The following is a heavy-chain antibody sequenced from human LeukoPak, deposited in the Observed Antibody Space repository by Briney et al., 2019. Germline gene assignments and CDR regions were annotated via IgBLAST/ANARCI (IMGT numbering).Heavy chain of an antibody. V-gene: IGHV3-23*01. D-gene: IGHD3-22*01. Sequence: PGGSLRLSCAASGFTFSSYAMSWVRQAPGKGLEWVSAISGSGGSTYYADSVKGRFTISRDNSKNTLYLQMNSLRAEDTAVYYCAKGGYYYDSSGYYYSRDFDYWGQGTLVTVSS. CDR3: AKGGYYYDSSGYYYSRDFDY. J-gene: IGHJ4*02. CDR2: ISGSGGST. CDR1: GFTFSSYA.